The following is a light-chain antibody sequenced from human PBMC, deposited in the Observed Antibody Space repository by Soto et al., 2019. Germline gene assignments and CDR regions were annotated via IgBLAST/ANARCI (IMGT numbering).Light chain of an antibody. V-gene: IGKV1-12*01. Sequence: GDRVTITCRASQSISSWLAWYQQKPGKAPKFLIYDASNLESGVPSRFSGSGSGADFTLTISSLQPEDSATYYCQQAHSFPTFGQGTKVDIK. CDR1: QSISSW. CDR2: DAS. J-gene: IGKJ1*01. CDR3: QQAHSFPT.